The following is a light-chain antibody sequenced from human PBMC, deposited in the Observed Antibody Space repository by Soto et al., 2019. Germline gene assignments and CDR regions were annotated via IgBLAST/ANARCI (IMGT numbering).Light chain of an antibody. J-gene: IGKJ5*01. CDR1: QSVSSSY. CDR3: QQYGIAIT. CDR2: DAS. V-gene: IGKV3D-20*01. Sequence: IVLTQSPVTLSLSPGERSTLSCVASQSVSSSYLAWYQQKPGLAPRLLIYDASSRATGIPDRFSGSGSGTDFTLTISRLEPEDFAVYYCQQYGIAITFGQGTRLEI.